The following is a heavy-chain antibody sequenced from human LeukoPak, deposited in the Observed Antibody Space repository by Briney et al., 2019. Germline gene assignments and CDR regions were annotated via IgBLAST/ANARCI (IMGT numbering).Heavy chain of an antibody. CDR2: ISGSGDNGDNT. CDR1: GFAFSTYA. Sequence: GGSLRLSCAASGFAFSTYAMSWVRQAPGKGLEWVSAISGSGDNGDNTYYADSVKGQFTISRDNSKNTLYLQMNSLSAEDAAVYYCAKSGSTSWYLDYWGQGTLVTVSS. CDR3: AKSGSTSWYLDY. V-gene: IGHV3-23*01. J-gene: IGHJ4*02. D-gene: IGHD6-13*01.